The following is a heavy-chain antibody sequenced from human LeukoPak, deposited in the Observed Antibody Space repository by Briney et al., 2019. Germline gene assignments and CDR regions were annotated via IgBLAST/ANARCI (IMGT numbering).Heavy chain of an antibody. Sequence: SLRLSCAASGFTFSSYEVNWVRQAPGKGLEWVSYIGSAGSTIYYADSVKGRFTISRDNAKNSLYLQMNSLRAEDTAVYYCVRANDAFDIWGQGTMVIVSS. J-gene: IGHJ3*02. CDR2: IGSAGSTI. CDR1: GFTFSSYE. V-gene: IGHV3-48*03. CDR3: VRANDAFDI.